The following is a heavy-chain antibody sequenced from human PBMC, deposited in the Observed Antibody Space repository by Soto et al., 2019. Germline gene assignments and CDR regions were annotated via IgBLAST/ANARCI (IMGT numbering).Heavy chain of an antibody. CDR3: AKIEMGWFAH. Sequence: PGGSLRLSCTGSGFSFFSYAMSWVRQAPGKGLEWVSTISGSGGHTYYADPVKGRFVVSRDNDKNTVYLHMSSLTGEDTAVYFCAKIEMGWFAHWGQGTQFTVSS. J-gene: IGHJ5*02. CDR2: ISGSGGHT. V-gene: IGHV3-23*01. CDR1: GFSFFSYA. D-gene: IGHD2-8*01.